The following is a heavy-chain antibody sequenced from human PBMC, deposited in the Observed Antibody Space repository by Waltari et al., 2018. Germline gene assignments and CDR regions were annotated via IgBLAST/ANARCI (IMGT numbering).Heavy chain of an antibody. CDR1: GYTLTELS. V-gene: IGHV1-24*01. D-gene: IGHD2-21*01. Sequence: QVQLVQSGAEVKKPGASVKVSCKVSGYTLTELSMHWVRQAPGKGLEWMGGLDLKEGETIYAQKFQGRVTMTEDTSTDTAYMELSSLRAEDTAVYYCATGGYRGQHCGGDCYDAFDIWGQGTMVTVSS. CDR2: LDLKEGET. J-gene: IGHJ3*02. CDR3: ATGGYRGQHCGGDCYDAFDI.